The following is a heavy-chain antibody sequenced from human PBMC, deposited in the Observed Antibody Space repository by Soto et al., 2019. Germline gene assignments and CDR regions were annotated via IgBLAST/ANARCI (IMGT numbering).Heavy chain of an antibody. J-gene: IGHJ6*02. CDR1: GYTFTSYG. V-gene: IGHV1-18*01. D-gene: IGHD6-13*01. CDR2: INAYNGKT. CDR3: ARGGKSYYYGMDV. Sequence: QVQLVQSGAEVKKPGASVKGSCKASGYTFTSYGISWVRQAPGQGLEWMGWINAYNGKTQYAQKLQGRVTMTTDTSTSTAYMELSSLRSEDTAVYYCARGGKSYYYGMDVWGQGTTVTVSS.